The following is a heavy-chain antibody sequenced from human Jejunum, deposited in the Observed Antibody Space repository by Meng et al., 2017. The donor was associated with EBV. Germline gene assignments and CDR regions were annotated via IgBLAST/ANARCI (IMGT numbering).Heavy chain of an antibody. CDR1: GFTCSGFW. V-gene: IGHV3-74*01. J-gene: IGHJ4*02. CDR3: AKDRNYYIDY. CDR2: INGDGSRT. Sequence: VQLVESGGGLIQPGGSLRFSCAASGFTCSGFWMTWVRQVPGKGLVWISRINGDGSRTTYADSVKDRFTISRDNAKNTLYLQMNSLRAEDTAVYYCAKDRNYYIDYWGQGTLVTVSS.